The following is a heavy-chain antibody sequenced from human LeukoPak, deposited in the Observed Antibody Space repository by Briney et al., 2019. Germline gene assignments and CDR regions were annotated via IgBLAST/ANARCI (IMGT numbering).Heavy chain of an antibody. CDR2: IYSGGST. CDR1: GFTFSNYV. V-gene: IGHV3-66*01. CDR3: ASQVTTLDY. Sequence: GGSLRLSCAASGFTFSNYVIHWVRQAPGKGLEWVSVIYSGGSTYYADSVKGRFTISRDNSKNTLYLQMNSLRAEDTAVYYCASQVTTLDYWGQGTLVTVSS. D-gene: IGHD4-17*01. J-gene: IGHJ4*02.